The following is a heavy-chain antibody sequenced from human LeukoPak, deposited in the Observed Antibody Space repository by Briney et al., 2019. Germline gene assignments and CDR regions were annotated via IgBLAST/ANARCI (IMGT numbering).Heavy chain of an antibody. CDR1: GFTVSNNY. J-gene: IGHJ3*02. Sequence: GGSLRLSCAASGFTVSNNYMSWVRQAPGKGLEWVSVLYSGGSTYYADSVKGRFTISRGNSKNTLYLQMNSLRAEDTAVYYCSRKHCSSTSCPGAFDIWGQGTMVTVSS. CDR2: LYSGGST. CDR3: SRKHCSSTSCPGAFDI. D-gene: IGHD2-2*01. V-gene: IGHV3-53*01.